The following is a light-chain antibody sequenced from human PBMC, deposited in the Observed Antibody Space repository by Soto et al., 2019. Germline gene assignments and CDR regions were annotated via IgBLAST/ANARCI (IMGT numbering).Light chain of an antibody. CDR2: NVN. CDR1: SSDVGSYNH. Sequence: QSVLTQSASVSGSPGQSITISCTGTSSDVGSYNHVSWYQQHPGEVPKLIIFNVNDRPSGVSNRFSGSKSGNTASLTISGLQADDEADYYRSSFTSSTTYVFGTGTKVT. CDR3: SSFTSSTTYV. J-gene: IGLJ1*01. V-gene: IGLV2-14*01.